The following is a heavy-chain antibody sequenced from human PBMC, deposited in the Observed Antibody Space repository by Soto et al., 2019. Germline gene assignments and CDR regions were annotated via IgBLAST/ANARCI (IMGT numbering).Heavy chain of an antibody. CDR2: SSSSGSTI. Sequence: PGGALRLSCAASGFTFSDYYMSWIRQAPGKGLEWVSYSSSSGSTIYYAESVKGRFPISRDNAKNSLYLQMSSLTAEDPAVYYCARDSESSVWYLSVYSDYWAQGTLVSVST. CDR3: ARDSESSVWYLSVYSDY. CDR1: GFTFSDYY. V-gene: IGHV3-11*01. D-gene: IGHD6-19*01. J-gene: IGHJ4*02.